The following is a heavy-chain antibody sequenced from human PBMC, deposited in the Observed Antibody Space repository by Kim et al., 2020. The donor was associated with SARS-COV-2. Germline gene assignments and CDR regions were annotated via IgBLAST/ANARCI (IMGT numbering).Heavy chain of an antibody. CDR1: GGSFSGYS. J-gene: IGHJ4*01. CDR2: ITHSGST. D-gene: IGHD6-13*01. CDR3: SRGTTISFVVAAAGSYYF. V-gene: IGHV4-34*01. Sequence: SETLSLTCAVYGGSFSGYSWRWIRQPPGKGLEWIGEITHSGSTNYNPSLKSRVTILADTTKNQTSLMLSSVTAAETAAHYCSRGTTISFVVAAAGSYYF.